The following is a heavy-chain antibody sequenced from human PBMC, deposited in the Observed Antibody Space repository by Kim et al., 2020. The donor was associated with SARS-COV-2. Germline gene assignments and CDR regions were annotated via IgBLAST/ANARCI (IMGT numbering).Heavy chain of an antibody. V-gene: IGHV3-21*01. CDR3: AQTRFGITGTFDY. CDR2: ISSSSSYI. J-gene: IGHJ4*02. CDR1: GFTFSSYN. D-gene: IGHD2-8*02. Sequence: GGSLRLSCAASGFTFSSYNMNWVRQAPGKGLEWVSSISSSSSYIYYSDSVKGRFTISRDNAKTSLYLQMNNLRAEDTAVYYCAQTRFGITGTFDYWGQGTLVTVSS.